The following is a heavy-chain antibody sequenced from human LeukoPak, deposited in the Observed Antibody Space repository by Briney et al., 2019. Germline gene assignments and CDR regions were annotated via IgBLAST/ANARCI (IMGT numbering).Heavy chain of an antibody. CDR2: ISAHNGNT. CDR3: ARAQTTLLLDY. D-gene: IGHD4-11*01. CDR1: GYIFTSYG. J-gene: IGHJ4*02. V-gene: IGHV1-18*01. Sequence: ASVKVSCKASGYIFTSYGIIWVRQAPGQGLQWMGWISAHNGNTNYAQKLQGRVTMTTDTSTSTVYMELRSLRSHDTAVYYCARAQTTLLLDYWGQGTLVTVSS.